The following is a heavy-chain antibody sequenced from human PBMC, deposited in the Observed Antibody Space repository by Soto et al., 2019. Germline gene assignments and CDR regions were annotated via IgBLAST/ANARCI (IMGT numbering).Heavy chain of an antibody. CDR1: GFTFSSYG. D-gene: IGHD6-13*01. J-gene: IGHJ6*03. V-gene: IGHV3-33*01. CDR3: ARTGAAAEGYYYYYMDV. CDR2: IWYDGSNK. Sequence: QVQLVESGGGVVQPGRSLRLSCAASGFTFSSYGMHWVRQAPGKGLEWVAVIWYDGSNKYYADSVKGRFTISRDNSKNTLYLQMNSLRAEDTAVYYCARTGAAAEGYYYYYMDVWGKGTTVTVSS.